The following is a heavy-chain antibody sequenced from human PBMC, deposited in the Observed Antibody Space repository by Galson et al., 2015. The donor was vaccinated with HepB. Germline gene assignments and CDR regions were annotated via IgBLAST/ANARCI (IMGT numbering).Heavy chain of an antibody. CDR3: ARGRSEGGLAARRLGYFDY. D-gene: IGHD6-6*01. Sequence: FTSYYMHWVRQAPGQGLEWMGIINPSGGSTSYAQKFQGRVTTTRDTSTSTVYMELSSLRSEDTAVYYCARGRSEGGLAARRLGYFDYWGQGTLVTVSS. CDR2: INPSGGST. J-gene: IGHJ4*02. V-gene: IGHV1-46*01. CDR1: FTSYY.